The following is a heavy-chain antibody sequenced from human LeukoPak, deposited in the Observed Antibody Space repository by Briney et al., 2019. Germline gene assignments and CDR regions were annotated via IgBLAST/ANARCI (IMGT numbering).Heavy chain of an antibody. V-gene: IGHV1-8*01. Sequence: ASVKVSCTASGYIFSSYDINWVRQAAGQGLEWMGWMNPNSGNSDSAQKFQGRVTMTRDTSIGTAYMELSSLRPDDTAVYYCARAGIFCTADSCYSFDFWGQGTLVAVSS. CDR3: ARAGIFCTADSCYSFDF. D-gene: IGHD2-15*01. J-gene: IGHJ4*02. CDR1: GYIFSSYD. CDR2: MNPNSGNS.